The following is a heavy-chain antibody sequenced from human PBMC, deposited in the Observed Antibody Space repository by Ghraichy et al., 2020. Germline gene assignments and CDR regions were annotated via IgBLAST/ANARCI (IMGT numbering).Heavy chain of an antibody. CDR3: ARAGAEYSSGWYSGGYYYGMDV. CDR1: GFTFSDYY. D-gene: IGHD6-19*01. Sequence: GGSLRLSCAASGFTFSDYYMSWIRQAPGKGLELVSYISSSGSTIYYADSVKSRFTISRDNAKNSLYLQMNSLRAEDTAVYYCARAGAEYSSGWYSGGYYYGMDVWGQGTTVTVSS. V-gene: IGHV3-11*01. J-gene: IGHJ6*02. CDR2: ISSSGSTI.